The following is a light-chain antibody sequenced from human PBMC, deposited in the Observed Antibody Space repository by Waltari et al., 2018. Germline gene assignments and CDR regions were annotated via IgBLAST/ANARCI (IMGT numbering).Light chain of an antibody. J-gene: IGLJ3*02. V-gene: IGLV2-18*02. CDR3: SSITGSSTWV. Sequence: QSALTQPPSVSGSPGHSVTLSCTGTSDDIASSNRVSWYQQPPGTAPRLIIYEVTYRPSGVPDRFSGSKSGNTASLTISGLQAQDEADYYCSSITGSSTWVFGGGTKLTVL. CDR1: SDDIASSNR. CDR2: EVT.